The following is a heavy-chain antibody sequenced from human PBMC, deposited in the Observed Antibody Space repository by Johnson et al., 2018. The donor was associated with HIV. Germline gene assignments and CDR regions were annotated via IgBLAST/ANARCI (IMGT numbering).Heavy chain of an antibody. Sequence: MQLVESGGGLIQPGGSLRLSCAASGFTVSSNYMSWVRQAPGKGLEWVSVIYSGGSPYYADSVKGRFTISRDNSKNTLYLQMNSLRAEDTAVYYCARGYSGSDDAFDIWGQGTMVTVSS. CDR1: GFTVSSNY. D-gene: IGHD1-26*01. CDR2: IYSGGSP. CDR3: ARGYSGSDDAFDI. J-gene: IGHJ3*02. V-gene: IGHV3-53*01.